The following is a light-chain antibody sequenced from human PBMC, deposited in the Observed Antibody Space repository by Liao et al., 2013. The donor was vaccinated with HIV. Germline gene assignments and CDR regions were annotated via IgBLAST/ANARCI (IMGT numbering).Light chain of an antibody. V-gene: IGLV3-1*01. CDR1: TLGDRY. CDR3: QAWDSNSYV. J-gene: IGLJ1*01. Sequence: SYELTQPPSLSVSPGQTANITCSGDTLGDRYACWYQQKPGQSPVLVIYQDKMRPSGIPERFFGSNSGDTATLTITGTQAVDEADYYCQAWDSNSYVFGTGTKVTVL. CDR2: QDK.